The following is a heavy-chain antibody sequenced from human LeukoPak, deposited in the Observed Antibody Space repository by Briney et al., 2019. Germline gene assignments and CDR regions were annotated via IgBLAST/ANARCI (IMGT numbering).Heavy chain of an antibody. CDR2: ISYDGSNK. CDR1: GFTFSSYA. V-gene: IGHV3-30-3*01. D-gene: IGHD3-16*01. Sequence: GRPLRLSCAASGFTFSSYAMHWVRQAPGKGLEWVAVISYDGSNKYYADSVKGRFTISRDNSKNTLYLQMNSLRAEDTAVYYCARMMTDYWGQGTLVTVSS. CDR3: ARMMTDY. J-gene: IGHJ4*02.